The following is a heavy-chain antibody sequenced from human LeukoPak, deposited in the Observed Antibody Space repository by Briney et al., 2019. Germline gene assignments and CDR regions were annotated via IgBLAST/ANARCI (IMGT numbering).Heavy chain of an antibody. V-gene: IGHV4-39*07. CDR1: GGTVTSSTYF. CDR3: ARDGFYYHYYMDV. Sequence: SSEPLSLTCTLSGGTVTSSTYFWGWIRQPPGKGLEWIGSISYSGATYYNPSLKGRVSMSVHTSKNQFSLKLSSVTAADTAVYYCARDGFYYHYYMDVWGEGTTVTVSS. J-gene: IGHJ6*03. CDR2: ISYSGAT. D-gene: IGHD1-14*01.